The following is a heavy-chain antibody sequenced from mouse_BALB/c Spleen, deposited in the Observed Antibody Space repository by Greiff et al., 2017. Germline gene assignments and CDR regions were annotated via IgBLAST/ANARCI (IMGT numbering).Heavy chain of an antibody. D-gene: IGHD2-14*01. J-gene: IGHJ2*01. V-gene: IGHV1-55*01. Sequence: VQLQQPGAELVKPGTSVKLSCKASGYNFTSYWINWVKLRPGQGLEWIGDIYPGSGSTNYNEKFKSKATLTVDTSSSTAYMQLSSLASEDSALYYCARYDGGADYWGQGTTLTVSS. CDR3: ARYDGGADY. CDR2: IYPGSGST. CDR1: GYNFTSYW.